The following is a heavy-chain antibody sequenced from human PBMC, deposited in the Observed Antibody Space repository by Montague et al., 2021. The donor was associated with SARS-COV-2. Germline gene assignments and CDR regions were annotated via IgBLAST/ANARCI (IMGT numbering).Heavy chain of an antibody. CDR2: INHSGST. J-gene: IGHJ4*02. CDR1: GGSFSGYY. Sequence: SETLSLTCAVYGGSFSGYYWSWIRQPPGKGLEWIGEINHSGSTNYNPSLKSRVTISVDTSKNQFSLKLSSVTAADTAVYYCARGSVDIVVVVAATPPYFDYWGQGTLVTVSP. V-gene: IGHV4-34*01. CDR3: ARGSVDIVVVVAATPPYFDY. D-gene: IGHD2-15*01.